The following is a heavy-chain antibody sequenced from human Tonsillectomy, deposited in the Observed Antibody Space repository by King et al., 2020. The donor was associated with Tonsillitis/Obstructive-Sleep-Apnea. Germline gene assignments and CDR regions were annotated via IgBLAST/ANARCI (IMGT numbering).Heavy chain of an antibody. D-gene: IGHD6-19*01. J-gene: IGHJ4*02. CDR1: GYSFTNYW. CDR2: IDPSDSYT. CDR3: AGLQYSSGWYADY. V-gene: IGHV5-10-1*03. Sequence: EVQLVESGAEVKKPGESLRISCKGSGYSFTNYWINWVRQVPGKGLEWMGRIDPSDSYTNYSPSFQGHVTISADKSISTAYLQWSSLKASDTSMYYCAGLQYSSGWYADYWGEGTLVTVSS.